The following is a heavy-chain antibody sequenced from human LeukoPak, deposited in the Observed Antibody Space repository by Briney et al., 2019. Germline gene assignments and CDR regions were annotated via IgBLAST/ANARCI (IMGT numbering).Heavy chain of an antibody. CDR1: GFTFSSYA. CDR3: ASQYYDLTNWFDP. CDR2: ISGRGGNT. V-gene: IGHV3-23*01. D-gene: IGHD3-3*01. J-gene: IGHJ5*02. Sequence: GGSLRLSCAASGFTFSSYAMSWVRQAPGKGLEWVSAISGRGGNTYYADSVKGRFTISRDNSKNTLYLQMNSLRAEDTAVYYCASQYYDLTNWFDPWGQGTLVTVSS.